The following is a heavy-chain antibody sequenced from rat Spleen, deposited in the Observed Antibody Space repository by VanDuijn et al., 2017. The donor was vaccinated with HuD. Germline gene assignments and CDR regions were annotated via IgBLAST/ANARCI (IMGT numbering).Heavy chain of an antibody. CDR3: ARGRLFDY. J-gene: IGHJ2*01. Sequence: EVQLVESDGGLVQPGRSLKLSCVASGFTFNRYWMYWVRQAPGKGLEWVSSIDTDGSRTYYPDSVKGRFTISRGNAENSLYLQMDSLRSEDTATYYCARGRLFDYWGQGVMVTVSS. D-gene: IGHD1-11*01. V-gene: IGHV5-58*01. CDR1: GFTFNRYW. CDR2: IDTDGSRT.